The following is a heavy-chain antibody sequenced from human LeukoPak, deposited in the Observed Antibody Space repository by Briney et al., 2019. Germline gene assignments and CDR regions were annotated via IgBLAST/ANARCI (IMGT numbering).Heavy chain of an antibody. CDR2: IQPDGSEQ. D-gene: IGHD3-16*01. CDR1: GFTFSSHW. CDR3: ASQSYARFDP. V-gene: IGHV3-7*01. J-gene: IGHJ5*02. Sequence: TGGSLRLSCAASGFTFSSHWMSWVRQAPGKGLEWVGNIQPDGSEQYPVDSVKGRFTISRDNARNSMFLQMNSLRVEDTAVYYCASQSYARFDPWGQGTLVTVSS.